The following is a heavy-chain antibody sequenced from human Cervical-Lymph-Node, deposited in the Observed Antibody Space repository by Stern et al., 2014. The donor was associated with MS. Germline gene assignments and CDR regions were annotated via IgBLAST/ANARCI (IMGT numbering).Heavy chain of an antibody. D-gene: IGHD3-3*01. J-gene: IGHJ6*02. CDR2: IDWDDDK. Sequence: ESGPALVKPTQTLTLTCTLSGFSLSTNGMCVTWIRPPPGKALEWLALIDWDDDKYYKTSLKTRLTISKDTSKNQVVLTMTNMDPVDTGTYYCARIRRVDDFWSGYNDYFYNGMDVWGQGTTVTVS. CDR1: GFSLSTNGMC. V-gene: IGHV2-70*01. CDR3: ARIRRVDDFWSGYNDYFYNGMDV.